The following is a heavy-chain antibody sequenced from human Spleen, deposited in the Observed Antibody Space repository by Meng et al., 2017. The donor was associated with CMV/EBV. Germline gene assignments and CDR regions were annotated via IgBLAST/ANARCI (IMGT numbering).Heavy chain of an antibody. CDR1: GYTFTSYG. V-gene: IGHV1-69*10. J-gene: IGHJ6*02. CDR2: IIPILGIA. CDR3: AREIAAARYYGMDV. D-gene: IGHD6-13*01. Sequence: SVKVSCKASGYTFTSYGISWVRQAPGQGLEWMGGIIPILGIANYAQKFQGRVTITADKSTSTAYMELSSLRSEDTAVYYCAREIAAARYYGMDVWGQGTTVTVSS.